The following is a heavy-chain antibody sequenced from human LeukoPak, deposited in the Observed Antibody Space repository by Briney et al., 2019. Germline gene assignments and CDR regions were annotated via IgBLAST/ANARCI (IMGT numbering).Heavy chain of an antibody. CDR3: ARGVCSASYGPP. CDR2: IDRDGSGT. J-gene: IGHJ5*02. D-gene: IGHD2-15*01. CDR1: GFTFSDYW. Sequence: SGGSLRLSCTASGFTFSDYWMHWVRQAPGKGLVWVSHIDRDGSGTTYADSVKGRFTISRGNAKNTLYLQMNSLRAEDTAVYYCARGVCSASYGPPWGQGTLVTVSS. V-gene: IGHV3-74*01.